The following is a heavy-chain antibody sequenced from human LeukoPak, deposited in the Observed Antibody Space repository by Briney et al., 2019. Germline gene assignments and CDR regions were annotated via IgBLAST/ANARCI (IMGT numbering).Heavy chain of an antibody. CDR1: GFTSSSYG. D-gene: IGHD4-17*01. CDR3: AKDSTTVTTSMGEAFDI. V-gene: IGHV3-30*18. Sequence: GGSLRLSCAASGFTSSSYGMHWVRQAPGKGLEWVAVISYDGSNKYYADSVKGRFTISRDNSKNTLYLQMNSLRAEDTAVYYCAKDSTTVTTSMGEAFDIWGQGTMVTASS. J-gene: IGHJ3*02. CDR2: ISYDGSNK.